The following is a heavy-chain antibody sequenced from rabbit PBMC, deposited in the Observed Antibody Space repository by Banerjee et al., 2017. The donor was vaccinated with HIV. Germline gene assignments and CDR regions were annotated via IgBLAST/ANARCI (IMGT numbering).Heavy chain of an antibody. CDR2: IYTGSSGDT. CDR3: ARGFGGYGYFNL. CDR1: GFSFSSGYD. Sequence: QEQLVESGGGLVKPGASLTLTCTASGFSFSSGYDMCWVRQAPGKGLEWIACIYTGSSGDTHYASWAKGRFTISKTSSTTVTLQMTSLTAADTATYFCARGFGGYGYFNLWGPGTLVTVS. J-gene: IGHJ4*01. V-gene: IGHV1S45*01. D-gene: IGHD6-1*01.